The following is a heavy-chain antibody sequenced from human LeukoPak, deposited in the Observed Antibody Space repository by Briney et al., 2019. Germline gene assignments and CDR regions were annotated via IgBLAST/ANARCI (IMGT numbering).Heavy chain of an antibody. Sequence: ASVKVSCKASGYTFTSYDINWVRQATGQGLEWMGWMNPNSGTTGYAQKFQGRVTMTRNTSISTAYMELSSLRSEDTAVYYCARSIRFLEWLCETRVCPKKYYFDYWGQGTLVTVSS. D-gene: IGHD3-3*01. CDR1: GYTFTSYD. J-gene: IGHJ4*02. V-gene: IGHV1-8*01. CDR3: ARSIRFLEWLCETRVCPKKYYFDY. CDR2: MNPNSGTT.